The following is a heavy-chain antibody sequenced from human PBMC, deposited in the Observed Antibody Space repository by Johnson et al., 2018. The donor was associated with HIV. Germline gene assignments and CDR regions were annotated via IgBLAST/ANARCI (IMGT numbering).Heavy chain of an antibody. CDR1: GFTFDEYG. CDR2: VNPTGGSK. J-gene: IGHJ3*01. Sequence: VQLVESGGGVVRPGESLRLSCAGSGFTFDEYGMSWVRQVAGKGLELVGQVNPTGGSKYLTDSVKGRFTISRDNAKNSLYLQMNRLRPEDTALYYCAKARDYYDRSAAFNVWGQGTMVTVSS. CDR3: AKARDYYDRSAAFNV. D-gene: IGHD3-22*01. V-gene: IGHV3-20*04.